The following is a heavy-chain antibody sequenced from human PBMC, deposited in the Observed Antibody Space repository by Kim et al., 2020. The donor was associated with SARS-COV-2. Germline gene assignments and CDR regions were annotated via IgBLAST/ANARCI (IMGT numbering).Heavy chain of an antibody. Sequence: GGSLRLSCAASGFTFSSYGMHWVRQAPGKGLEWVAVISYDGSNKYYADSVKGRFTISRDNSKNTLYLQMNSLRAEDTAVYYCAKEQWLGLPGLVYYYYGMDVWGQGTTVTVSS. D-gene: IGHD6-19*01. V-gene: IGHV3-30*18. J-gene: IGHJ6*02. CDR3: AKEQWLGLPGLVYYYYGMDV. CDR2: ISYDGSNK. CDR1: GFTFSSYG.